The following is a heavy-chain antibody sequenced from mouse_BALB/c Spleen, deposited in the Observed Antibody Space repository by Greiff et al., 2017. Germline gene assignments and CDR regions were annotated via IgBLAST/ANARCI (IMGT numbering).Heavy chain of an antibody. CDR2: IRSKSNNYAT. Sequence: EVQVVESGGGLVQPKGSLKLSCAASGFTFNTYAMNWVRQAPGKGLEWVARIRSKSNNYATYYADSVKDRFTISRDDSQSMLYLQMNNLKTEDTAMYYCVRGGYYDYDGFAYWGQGTLVTVSA. V-gene: IGHV10-1*02. CDR1: GFTFNTYA. D-gene: IGHD2-4*01. J-gene: IGHJ3*01. CDR3: VRGGYYDYDGFAY.